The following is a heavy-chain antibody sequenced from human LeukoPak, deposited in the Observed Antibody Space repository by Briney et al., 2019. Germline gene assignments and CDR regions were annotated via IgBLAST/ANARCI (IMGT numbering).Heavy chain of an antibody. CDR2: ISYDGTYA. D-gene: IGHD6-6*01. Sequence: GGSLRLSCAGSGFTFSSYAMDWVRQAPGRGLEWVGDISYDGTYASYTGSVRGRFTISRDNSKNTLYLHVNSLRPEDTAVYYCATESSLSNWGLGTLVTVSS. V-gene: IGHV3-30*04. J-gene: IGHJ4*02. CDR3: ATESSLSN. CDR1: GFTFSSYA.